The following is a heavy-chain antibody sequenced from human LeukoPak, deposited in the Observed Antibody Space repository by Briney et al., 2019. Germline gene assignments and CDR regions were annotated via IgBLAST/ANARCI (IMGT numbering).Heavy chain of an antibody. CDR1: GFTFSSYS. V-gene: IGHV3-48*01. D-gene: IGHD3-16*02. Sequence: GGSLRLSCAASGFTFSSYSMNWVRQAPGKGLEWVSYISSSSSTIYYADSVKGRFTISRDNAKNSLYLQMNSLRAEETAVYYCARAPEMYYDYVWGSYRSFFDYWGQGTLVTVSS. J-gene: IGHJ4*02. CDR3: ARAPEMYYDYVWGSYRSFFDY. CDR2: ISSSSSTI.